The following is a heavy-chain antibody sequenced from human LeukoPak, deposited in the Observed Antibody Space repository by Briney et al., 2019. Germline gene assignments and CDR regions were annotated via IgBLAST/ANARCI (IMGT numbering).Heavy chain of an antibody. D-gene: IGHD6-6*01. Sequence: GGSLRLSCAASGFTVSSNYMSWVRQAPGKGLEWVSVIYSGGSTYYADSVKGRFTISRDNSKNTLYLQMNSLRAEDTAVYYCARADSSSSGYYYMDVWGKGTTVTVSS. V-gene: IGHV3-66*01. CDR3: ARADSSSSGYYYMDV. CDR1: GFTVSSNY. J-gene: IGHJ6*03. CDR2: IYSGGST.